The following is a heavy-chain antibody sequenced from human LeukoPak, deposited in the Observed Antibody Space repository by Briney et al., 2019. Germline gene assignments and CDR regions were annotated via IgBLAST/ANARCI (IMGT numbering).Heavy chain of an antibody. CDR1: GYTFTGYY. D-gene: IGHD3-3*01. CDR2: INPNSGGT. Sequence: ASVKVSCKASGYTFTGYYMHWVRQAPGQGLEWMGWINPNSGGTNYAQKFQGRVTMTRDTSISTAYMELSRLRSDDTAVYHCARGITIFGVGSPLMDVWGQGTTVTVSS. J-gene: IGHJ6*02. V-gene: IGHV1-2*02. CDR3: ARGITIFGVGSPLMDV.